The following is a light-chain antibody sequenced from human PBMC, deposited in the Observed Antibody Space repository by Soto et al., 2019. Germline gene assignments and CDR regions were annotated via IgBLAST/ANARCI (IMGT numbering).Light chain of an antibody. Sequence: EIVLTQSPATLSLSPGERATVSCRASQSVSSYLAWYQQKPGQAPRLLIYDASNRATGIPARFSGSGSGTDFTLTICSLEPEDFAVYYCQQRSNWPPGGEFTFGPGTTVDIK. CDR2: DAS. CDR1: QSVSSY. V-gene: IGKV3-11*01. CDR3: QQRSNWPPGGEFT. J-gene: IGKJ3*01.